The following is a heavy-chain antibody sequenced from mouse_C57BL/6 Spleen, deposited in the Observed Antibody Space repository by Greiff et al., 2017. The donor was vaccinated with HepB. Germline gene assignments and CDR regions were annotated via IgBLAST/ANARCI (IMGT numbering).Heavy chain of an antibody. CDR2: ISDGGSYT. V-gene: IGHV5-4*01. CDR1: GFTFSSYA. Sequence: EVQLVESGGGLVKPGGSLKLSCAASGFTFSSYAMSWVRQTPEKRLEWVATISDGGSYTYYPDNVKGRFTISRDNAKNNLYLQMSQLKSEDAAMYCGGRDQGVGSFDYWGQGTTLTVSS. D-gene: IGHD1-1*01. CDR3: GRDQGVGSFDY. J-gene: IGHJ2*01.